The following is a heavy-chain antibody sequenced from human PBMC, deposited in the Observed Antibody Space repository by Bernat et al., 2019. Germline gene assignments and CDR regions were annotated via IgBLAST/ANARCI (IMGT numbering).Heavy chain of an antibody. CDR1: GGSFSGYY. CDR2: INHSGST. Sequence: QVQLQQWGAGLLKPSETLSLTCAVYGGSFSGYYWSWIRQPPGKGLEWIGEINHSGSTNYNPSLKSRVTISVDTSKNQFSRKLSSVTAADTAVYYCARGLGCSSASCHPRSSNYDELSQLVDVWGKGTTVTVSS. CDR3: ARGLGCSSASCHPRSSNYDELSQLVDV. D-gene: IGHD2-2*01. V-gene: IGHV4-34*01. J-gene: IGHJ6*04.